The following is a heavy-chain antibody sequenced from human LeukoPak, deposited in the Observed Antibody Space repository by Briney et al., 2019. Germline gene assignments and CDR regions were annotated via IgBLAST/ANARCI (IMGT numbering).Heavy chain of an antibody. CDR1: GGSFSGYY. D-gene: IGHD1-26*01. J-gene: IGHJ4*02. V-gene: IGHV4-34*01. CDR3: ARGGGSYYY. Sequence: SETPSLTCAVYGGSFSGYYWSWIRQPPGKGLEWIGEINHSGSTNYNPSLKSRVTISVDTSKNQFSLKLSSVTAADTAVYYCARGGGSYYYWGQGTLVTVSS. CDR2: INHSGST.